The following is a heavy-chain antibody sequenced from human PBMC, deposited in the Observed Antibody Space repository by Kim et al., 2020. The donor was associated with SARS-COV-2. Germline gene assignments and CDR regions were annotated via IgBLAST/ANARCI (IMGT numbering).Heavy chain of an antibody. CDR2: IYTSGST. CDR3: ARMYYDFWSGSFGYGMDV. J-gene: IGHJ6*02. D-gene: IGHD3-3*01. V-gene: IGHV4-4*07. CDR1: GGSISSYY. Sequence: SETLSLTCTVSGGSISSYYWSWIRQPAGKGLEWIGRIYTSGSTNYNPSLKSRVTMSVDTSKSQFSLKLSSVTAADTAVYYCARMYYDFWSGSFGYGMDVWGQGTTVTVSS.